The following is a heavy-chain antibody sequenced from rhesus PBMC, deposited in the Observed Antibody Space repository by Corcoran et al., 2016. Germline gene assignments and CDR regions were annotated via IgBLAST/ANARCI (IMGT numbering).Heavy chain of an antibody. V-gene: IGHV4S7*01. CDR2: IFGSIGST. D-gene: IGHD3-16*01. CDR1: GGSISGGYG. Sequence: QVQLQESGPGLVKPSETLSLTCAVSGGSISGGYGWSWIRPPPGKGLEWIGHIFGSIGSTYYNPSLKSRVTSSRDASKNQVSLKLRSVTAADTAVYYCARGTRHSGSYFPPGYWGQGVLVTVSS. J-gene: IGHJ4*01. CDR3: ARGTRHSGSYFPPGY.